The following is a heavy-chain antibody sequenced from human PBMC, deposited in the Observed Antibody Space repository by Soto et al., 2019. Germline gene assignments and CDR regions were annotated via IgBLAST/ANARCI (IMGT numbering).Heavy chain of an antibody. CDR3: AKGRGALTVVSNWFDP. J-gene: IGHJ5*02. Sequence: GAAVKVSCKASGFTFNRQDMRWVRQAPGQGLEWMGGIIPMFGTPHYAEKFQDRVTITADESTGTAYLELSSLTSEDTAFYYCAKGRGALTVVSNWFDPWGQGTLVTVSS. CDR2: IIPMFGTP. CDR1: GFTFNRQD. D-gene: IGHD3-22*01. V-gene: IGHV1-69*13.